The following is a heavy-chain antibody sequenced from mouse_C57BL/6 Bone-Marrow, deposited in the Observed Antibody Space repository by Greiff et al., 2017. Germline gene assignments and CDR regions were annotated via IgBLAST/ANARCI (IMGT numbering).Heavy chain of an antibody. D-gene: IGHD1-1*01. J-gene: IGHJ4*01. CDR2: IDPENGDT. CDR1: GFNIKDDD. CDR3: TRFITTVVALYYYAMDY. V-gene: IGHV14-4*01. Sequence: EVKLMESGAELVRPGASVKLSCTASGFNIKDDDMHWEKPRPEQGLEWIGWIDPENGDTEYASKFQGKATITADTSSNTAYLQLSSLTSEDTAVYYCTRFITTVVALYYYAMDYWGQGTSVTVSS.